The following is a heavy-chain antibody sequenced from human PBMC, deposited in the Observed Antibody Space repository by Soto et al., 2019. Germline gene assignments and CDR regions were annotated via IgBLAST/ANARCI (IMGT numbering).Heavy chain of an antibody. V-gene: IGHV3-30*18. CDR3: AKDLYSSSWYFDY. CDR1: GFTFSSYG. D-gene: IGHD6-13*01. Sequence: SLRLSCAASGFTFSSYGMHWVRQAPGKGLEWVAVISYDGSNKYYADSVKGRFTISRDNSKNTLYLQMNSLRAEDTAVYYCAKDLYSSSWYFDYWGQGTQVTVSS. CDR2: ISYDGSNK. J-gene: IGHJ4*02.